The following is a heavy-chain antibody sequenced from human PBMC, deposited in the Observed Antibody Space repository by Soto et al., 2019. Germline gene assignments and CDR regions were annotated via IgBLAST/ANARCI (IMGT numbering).Heavy chain of an antibody. J-gene: IGHJ4*02. D-gene: IGHD2-2*01. Sequence: GGSLRLSCAASGFTFSDYYMSWIRQAPGKGLEWVSYISSSGSTRYYADSVKGRFTISRDNAKNSLYLQMNSLRAEDTAVYYCARIYCSSTSCYELDYWGQGTLVTVSS. V-gene: IGHV3-11*01. CDR2: ISSSGSTR. CDR1: GFTFSDYY. CDR3: ARIYCSSTSCYELDY.